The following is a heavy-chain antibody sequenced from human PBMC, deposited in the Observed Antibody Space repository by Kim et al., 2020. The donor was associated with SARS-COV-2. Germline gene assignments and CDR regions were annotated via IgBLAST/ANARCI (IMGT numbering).Heavy chain of an antibody. V-gene: IGHV3-30*18. Sequence: GGSLRLSCAASGFTFSSYGMHWVRQAPGKGLEWVAVISYDGSNKYYADSVKGRFTISRDNSKNTLYLQMNSLRAEDTAVYYCAKDRRPKYVDTAMVGYFDYWGQGTLVTVSS. D-gene: IGHD5-18*01. CDR1: GFTFSSYG. CDR3: AKDRRPKYVDTAMVGYFDY. CDR2: ISYDGSNK. J-gene: IGHJ4*02.